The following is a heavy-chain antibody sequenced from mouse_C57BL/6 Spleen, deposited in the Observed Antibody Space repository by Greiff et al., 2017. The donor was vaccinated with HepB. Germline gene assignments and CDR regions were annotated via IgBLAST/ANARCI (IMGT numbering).Heavy chain of an antibody. CDR2: ISSGSSTI. CDR1: GFTFSDYG. D-gene: IGHD1-1*01. Sequence: EVQGVESGGGLVKPGGSLKLSCAASGFTFSDYGMHWVRQAPEKGLEWVAYISSGSSTIYYADTVKGRFTISRDNAKNTLFLQMTSLRSEDTAMYYCASHYGSSYGWFAYWGQGTLVTVSA. V-gene: IGHV5-17*01. CDR3: ASHYGSSYGWFAY. J-gene: IGHJ3*01.